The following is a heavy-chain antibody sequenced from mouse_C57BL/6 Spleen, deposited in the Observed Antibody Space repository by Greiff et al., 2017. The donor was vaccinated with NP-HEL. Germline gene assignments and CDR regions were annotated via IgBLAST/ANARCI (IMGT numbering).Heavy chain of an antibody. CDR3: AREDYYGSSYDFDY. D-gene: IGHD1-1*01. CDR1: GYAFSSSW. CDR2: IYPGAGDT. V-gene: IGHV1-82*01. J-gene: IGHJ2*01. Sequence: QVQLKQSGPELVKPGASVKISCKASGYAFSSSWMNWVKQRPGKGLEWIGRIYPGAGDTNYNGKFKGKATLTADKSSSTAYMQLSSLTSEDSAVYFCAREDYYGSSYDFDYWGQGTTLTVSS.